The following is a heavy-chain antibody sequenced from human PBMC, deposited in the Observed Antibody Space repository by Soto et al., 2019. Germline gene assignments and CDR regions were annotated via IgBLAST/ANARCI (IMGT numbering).Heavy chain of an antibody. J-gene: IGHJ4*02. CDR1: GFTFSSYA. CDR3: AKGNRGSSPRLYFDS. V-gene: IGHV3-23*01. CDR2: ISASGSTT. Sequence: GGSLRLSCPASGFTFSSYAMSWVRQAPGKGLEWVAAISASGSTTHYADSVRGRFTISRDNSKNTLYLQMNSLIADDTAVYYCAKGNRGSSPRLYFDSWGQGTLVTVSS. D-gene: IGHD3-10*01.